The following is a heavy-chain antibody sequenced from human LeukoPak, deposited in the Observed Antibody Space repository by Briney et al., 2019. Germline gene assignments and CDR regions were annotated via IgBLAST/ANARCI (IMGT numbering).Heavy chain of an antibody. D-gene: IGHD1-26*01. CDR1: GGSISSSSYY. Sequence: PSETLSLTCTVSGGSISSSSYYWGWLRQPPGKGLEWIGDIYYSGSTNYNPSLKSRVTISVDTSKNQFSLRLSSVTAADTAVYYSARLASGSYGPLTPFDYWGQGTLVTVSS. V-gene: IGHV4-61*05. J-gene: IGHJ4*02. CDR3: ARLASGSYGPLTPFDY. CDR2: IYYSGST.